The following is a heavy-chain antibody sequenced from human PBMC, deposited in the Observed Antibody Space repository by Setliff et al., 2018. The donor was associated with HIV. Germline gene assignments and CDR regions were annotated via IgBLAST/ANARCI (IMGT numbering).Heavy chain of an antibody. D-gene: IGHD3-10*01. Sequence: SETLSLTCTVSGGSISSSSYYWGWIRQPPGKGLEWLGTLYYSGSTYYNSSLQSRVTISIDTSKNQFSLRLTSVTAADTAVYYCSRYYFGSASRNFYQFMDVWGKGTTVTVSS. J-gene: IGHJ6*03. CDR1: GGSISSSSYY. CDR3: SRYYFGSASRNFYQFMDV. CDR2: LYYSGST. V-gene: IGHV4-39*07.